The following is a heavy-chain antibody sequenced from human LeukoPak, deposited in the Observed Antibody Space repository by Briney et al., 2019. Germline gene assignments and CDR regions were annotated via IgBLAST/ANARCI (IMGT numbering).Heavy chain of an antibody. CDR1: GFPFIEYS. D-gene: IGHD1-1*01. CDR3: ARDHNYAFDN. Sequence: PGGSLRLSCTASGFPFIEYSMNWVRQAPGKGLEWISYIGIDSGNTKYADSVRGRFTISADKAKNSLYLLMNSLRVEDTAVYYCARDHNYAFDNWGQGTLVSVAS. J-gene: IGHJ4*02. CDR2: IGIDSGNT. V-gene: IGHV3-48*01.